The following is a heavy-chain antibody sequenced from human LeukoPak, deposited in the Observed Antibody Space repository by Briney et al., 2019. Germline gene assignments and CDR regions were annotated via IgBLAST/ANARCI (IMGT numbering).Heavy chain of an antibody. D-gene: IGHD4-17*01. CDR3: ASAATVSDKHFDAFDI. V-gene: IGHV4-30-4*01. J-gene: IGHJ3*02. CDR1: GGSFSGYY. Sequence: SETLSLTCAVYGGSFSGYYWSWIRQPPGKGLEWIGYIYYSGSTYYNPSLKSRVTISVDTSKNQFSLKLSSVTAADTAVYYCASAATVSDKHFDAFDIWGQGTMVTVSS. CDR2: IYYSGST.